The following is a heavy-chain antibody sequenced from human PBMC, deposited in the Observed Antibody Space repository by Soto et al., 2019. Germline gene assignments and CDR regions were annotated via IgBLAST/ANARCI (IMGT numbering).Heavy chain of an antibody. CDR3: ASSVDYIWGSSPDY. Sequence: QVQLQESGPGLVKPSGTLSLTCAVSSASISSGNWWSWVRQPPGEGLEWIGEIYHSGRAHYSPFLKSRVPISVDKSKDQFTLKLSSVSSVDTAVYYCASSVDYIWGSSPDYWGEGLLVTVSS. CDR1: SASISSGNW. D-gene: IGHD3-16*01. J-gene: IGHJ4*02. CDR2: IYHSGRA. V-gene: IGHV4-4*02.